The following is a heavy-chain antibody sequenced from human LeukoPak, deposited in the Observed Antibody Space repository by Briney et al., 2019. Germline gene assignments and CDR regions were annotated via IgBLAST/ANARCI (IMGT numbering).Heavy chain of an antibody. CDR2: IGYDGTKT. J-gene: IGHJ4*02. CDR3: AKDRGSWSYGGFDY. D-gene: IGHD1-26*01. V-gene: IGHV3-30*02. Sequence: PGGSLRLSCAASGFTFSSYSMNWVRQAPGKGLEWVTFIGYDGTKTDYIDSVKGRFTISRDNSKNTLYLQMNSLRIEDTAVYYCAKDRGSWSYGGFDYWGQGILVTVSS. CDR1: GFTFSSYS.